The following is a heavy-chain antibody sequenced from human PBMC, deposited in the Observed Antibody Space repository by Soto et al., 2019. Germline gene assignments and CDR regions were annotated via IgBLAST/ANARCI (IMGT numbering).Heavy chain of an antibody. Sequence: GASVKVSCKASGYTFTSYDITWVRQAPGQGLEWMGWISAYNGNTNYAQKLQGRVTMTTDTSTSTAYMELRSLRSDDTAVYYCATMGGYCSGGSCYNFDYWGQGTLVTVS. J-gene: IGHJ4*02. CDR2: ISAYNGNT. CDR1: GYTFTSYD. V-gene: IGHV1-18*01. D-gene: IGHD2-15*01. CDR3: ATMGGYCSGGSCYNFDY.